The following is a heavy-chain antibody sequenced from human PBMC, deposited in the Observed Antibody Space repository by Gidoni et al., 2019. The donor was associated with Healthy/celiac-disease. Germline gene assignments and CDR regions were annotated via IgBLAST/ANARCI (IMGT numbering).Heavy chain of an antibody. CDR3: ARERVRGSYYYYGMDV. D-gene: IGHD3-16*01. J-gene: IGHJ6*02. V-gene: IGHV3-33*01. CDR1: GFTFSSYG. Sequence: QVQLVESGGGVVQPGRSLRLSCAASGFTFSSYGMHWVRQAPGQGLGWVAVIWYDGSNKYYADAVNGRFTISRDNSKNTLYLQMNSLRAEDTAVYYCARERVRGSYYYYGMDVWGQGPTVTVSS. CDR2: IWYDGSNK.